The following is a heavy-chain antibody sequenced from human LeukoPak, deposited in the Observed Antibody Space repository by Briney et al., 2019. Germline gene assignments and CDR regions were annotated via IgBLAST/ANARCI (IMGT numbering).Heavy chain of an antibody. D-gene: IGHD6-19*01. Sequence: SGTLSLTCAVYGGSFSGYYWSWIRQPPGKGLEWIGEINHSGSTNYNPSLKSRVTISVDTSKNQFSLKLSSVTAADTAVYYCARGGSGWYRSNFDYWGQGTLVTVSS. CDR1: GGSFSGYY. J-gene: IGHJ4*02. CDR3: ARGGSGWYRSNFDY. V-gene: IGHV4-34*01. CDR2: INHSGST.